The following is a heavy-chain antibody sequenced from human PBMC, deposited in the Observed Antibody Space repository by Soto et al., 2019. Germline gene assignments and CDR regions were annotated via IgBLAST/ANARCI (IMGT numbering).Heavy chain of an antibody. Sequence: RGSLRLSCAASGFTFNNYGMSWVRQAPGKGLEWVSAITDSGGSTYYADSVKGRFTISRDNSKNTVYLQMNSLRAEDTAVYYCAKAATVVTLYYFDYWGQGTLVTVSS. CDR2: ITDSGGST. D-gene: IGHD4-17*01. J-gene: IGHJ4*02. V-gene: IGHV3-23*01. CDR3: AKAATVVTLYYFDY. CDR1: GFTFNNYG.